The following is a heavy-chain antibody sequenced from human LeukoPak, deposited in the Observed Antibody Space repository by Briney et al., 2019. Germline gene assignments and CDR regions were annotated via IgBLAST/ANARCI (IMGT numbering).Heavy chain of an antibody. Sequence: KSSETLSLTCTVSGGSISSSSYYWGWIRQPPGKGLEWIGEINHSGSTNYNPSLKSRVTISVDTSKNQFSLKLTSATAADTAVYYCASGGYCSSTSCYTNWFDPWGQGTLVIVSS. CDR3: ASGGYCSSTSCYTNWFDP. J-gene: IGHJ5*02. CDR1: GGSISSSSYY. CDR2: INHSGST. D-gene: IGHD2-2*02. V-gene: IGHV4-39*07.